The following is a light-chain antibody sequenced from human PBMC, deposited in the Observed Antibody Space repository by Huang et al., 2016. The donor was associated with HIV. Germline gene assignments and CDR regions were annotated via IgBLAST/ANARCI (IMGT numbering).Light chain of an antibody. J-gene: IGKJ4*01. CDR2: DAS. V-gene: IGKV3-11*01. CDR3: QHRSNWPLT. Sequence: EIVLTQSPATLSLSPGERATLSCRASQSVSSYLAWYHQKPGQAPRLFIYDASNRATGIPARFSGSGSGTDFTLTISSLEPEDFAVYYCQHRSNWPLTFGGGTKVEIK. CDR1: QSVSSY.